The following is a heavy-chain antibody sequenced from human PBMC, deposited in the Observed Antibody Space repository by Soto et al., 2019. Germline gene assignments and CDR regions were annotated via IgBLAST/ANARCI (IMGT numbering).Heavy chain of an antibody. V-gene: IGHV1-18*01. CDR3: ARRYGDPSSSTGFDY. CDR2: INTYSGKT. D-gene: IGHD2-21*02. CDR1: GYTFGIYS. J-gene: IGHJ4*02. Sequence: QVQLVQSGPEVKKPGASVKVSCKASGYTFGIYSITWVRQAPGQGLEWLGGINTYSGKTYYAQKGQGRVTLTTDTSTSTAYMDMRSLRSDDTAVYYCARRYGDPSSSTGFDYWSQGTLVSVSS.